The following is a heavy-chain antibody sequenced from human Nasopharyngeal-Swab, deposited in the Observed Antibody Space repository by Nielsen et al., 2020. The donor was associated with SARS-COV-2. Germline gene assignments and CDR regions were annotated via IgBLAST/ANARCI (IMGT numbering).Heavy chain of an antibody. Sequence: ASVKVSCKASGYTFIDYHMYWVRQAPGQGLEWMGRINPNRGGTNYAQKFHDRVTMTRDTSISTAYMELSSLGFDDTAVYYCARDLRGSAYSTTFYGLDVWGQGTTVTVSS. CDR1: GYTFIDYH. D-gene: IGHD3-22*01. CDR2: INPNRGGT. CDR3: ARDLRGSAYSTTFYGLDV. J-gene: IGHJ6*02. V-gene: IGHV1-2*06.